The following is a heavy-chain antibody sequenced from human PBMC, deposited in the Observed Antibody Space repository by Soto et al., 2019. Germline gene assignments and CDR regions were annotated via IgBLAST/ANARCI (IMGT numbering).Heavy chain of an antibody. CDR3: AMAGNYRYFDY. Sequence: QVQLQESGTGLVKPSETLSLTCAVSGGSVGSRPYYWSWIRHPPGKGLEWIGYVAYTGTTNYNPSLKSRVTISVETSTNQVSLKLTSVTAAHTAVYYCAMAGNYRYFDYWGQGILVTVSS. CDR2: VAYTGTT. D-gene: IGHD1-7*01. J-gene: IGHJ4*02. V-gene: IGHV4-61*01. CDR1: GGSVGSRPYY.